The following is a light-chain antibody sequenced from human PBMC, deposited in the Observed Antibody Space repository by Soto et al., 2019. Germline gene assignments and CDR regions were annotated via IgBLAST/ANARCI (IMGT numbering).Light chain of an antibody. CDR3: CSYASSTPFV. V-gene: IGLV2-23*01. CDR1: SSDVGSYNL. CDR2: EGS. Sequence: QSALTQPASVSGSPGQSITIPCTGTSSDVGSYNLVSWYQQHPGKAPKFLIYEGSKRPSGVASRFSGSTSGYTASLTISGLQAEDEAHYYCCSYASSTPFVFGGGTKLTVL. J-gene: IGLJ2*01.